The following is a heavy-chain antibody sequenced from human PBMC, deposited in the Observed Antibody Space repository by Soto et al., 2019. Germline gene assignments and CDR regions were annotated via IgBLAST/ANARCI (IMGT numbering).Heavy chain of an antibody. Sequence: QVQLVQSGAEVKKPGASVKVSCKASGYTFTSYYMHWVRQAPGQGLEWMGIINPSGGSTSYAQKFQGRVTMTRDTSTSTVYMELSSLRSDDTAVYYCARGSGPEDMIVPHSNFDYWGQGTLVTVSS. CDR3: ARGSGPEDMIVPHSNFDY. V-gene: IGHV1-46*01. J-gene: IGHJ4*02. CDR1: GYTFTSYY. CDR2: INPSGGST. D-gene: IGHD3-22*01.